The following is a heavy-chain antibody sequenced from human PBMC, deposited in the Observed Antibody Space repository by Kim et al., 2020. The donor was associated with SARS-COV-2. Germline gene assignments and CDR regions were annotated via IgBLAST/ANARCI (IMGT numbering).Heavy chain of an antibody. CDR3: ARWGENSDYYDSSGPDAFDI. J-gene: IGHJ3*02. D-gene: IGHD3-22*01. CDR2: IIPIFGTA. CDR1: GGTFSSYA. V-gene: IGHV1-69*13. Sequence: SVKVSCKASGGTFSSYAISWVRQAPGQGLEWMGGIIPIFGTANYAQKFQGRVTITADESTSTAYMELSSLRSEDTAVYYCARWGENSDYYDSSGPDAFDIWGQGTMVTVAS.